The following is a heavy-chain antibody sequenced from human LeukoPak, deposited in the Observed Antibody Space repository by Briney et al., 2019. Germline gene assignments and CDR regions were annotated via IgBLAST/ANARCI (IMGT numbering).Heavy chain of an antibody. J-gene: IGHJ4*02. D-gene: IGHD6-19*01. V-gene: IGHV3-23*01. CDR1: GFTFSSNA. Sequence: GGSLRLSCAASGFTFSSNAMSWVRQAPGKGLEWVSGISGSGDSTYYIESVKGRFTISRDNSKNTLYLEMNSLRAEDTAVCYCAKYLAGGWYYIDCWGQGTLVTVSS. CDR2: ISGSGDST. CDR3: AKYLAGGWYYIDC.